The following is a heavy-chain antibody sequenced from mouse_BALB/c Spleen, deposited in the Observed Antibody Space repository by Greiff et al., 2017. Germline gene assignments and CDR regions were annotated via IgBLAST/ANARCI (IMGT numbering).Heavy chain of an antibody. V-gene: IGHV5-12-2*01. CDR2: ISNGGGST. J-gene: IGHJ3*01. CDR3: VKTARATFAY. CDR1: GFTFSSYT. Sequence: EVKLMESGGGLVQPGGSLKLSCAASGFTFSSYTMSWVRQTPEKRLEWVAYISNGGGSTYYPDTVKGRFTISRDNAKNTLYLQMSSLKSEDTAMYYCVKTARATFAYWGQGTLVTVSA. D-gene: IGHD3-2*01.